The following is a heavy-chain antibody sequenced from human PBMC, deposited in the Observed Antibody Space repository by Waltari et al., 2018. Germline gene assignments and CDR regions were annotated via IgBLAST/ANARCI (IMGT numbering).Heavy chain of an antibody. V-gene: IGHV3-33*01. CDR1: GFTFSSYG. D-gene: IGHD3-16*01. Sequence: QVQLVESGGGVVQPGRSLRLSCAASGFTFSSYGMHWVRQAPGKGLEWVAVRWYDGSNKYYADSVKGRFTISRDNSKNTLYLQMNSLRAEDTAVYYCAREIPNWGSDAFDIWGQGTMVTVSS. CDR2: RWYDGSNK. J-gene: IGHJ3*02. CDR3: AREIPNWGSDAFDI.